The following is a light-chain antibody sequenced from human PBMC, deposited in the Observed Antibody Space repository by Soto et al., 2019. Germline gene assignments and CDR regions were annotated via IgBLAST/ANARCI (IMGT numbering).Light chain of an antibody. CDR2: GAS. CDR1: QSVSSSY. Sequence: EIVLTQSPVTLSLSPGERATLSCRASQSVSSSYLAWYQQKPGQAPRLIIYGASSRASFISDRFSGSGSATDFTLTISRVEPEACAVYYCQQYGSSPFTFGPGTKVDIK. V-gene: IGKV3-20*01. CDR3: QQYGSSPFT. J-gene: IGKJ3*01.